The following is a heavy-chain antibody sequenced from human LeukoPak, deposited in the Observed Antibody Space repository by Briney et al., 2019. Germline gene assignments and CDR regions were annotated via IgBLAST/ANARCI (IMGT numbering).Heavy chain of an antibody. V-gene: IGHV3-33*01. D-gene: IGHD6-6*01. CDR2: IWYDGSNK. CDR3: ARDVEYSSSAGDY. J-gene: IGHJ4*02. Sequence: PGGSLRLSCAASGFTFSSYGMHWVRQAPGKGLEWVAVIWYDGSNKHYADSVKGRFTISRDNSKNTLYLQMNSLRAEDTAVYYCARDVEYSSSAGDYWGQGTLVTVSS. CDR1: GFTFSSYG.